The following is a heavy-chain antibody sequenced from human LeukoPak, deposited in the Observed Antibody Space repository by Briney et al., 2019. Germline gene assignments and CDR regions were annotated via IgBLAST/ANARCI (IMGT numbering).Heavy chain of an antibody. CDR2: IYYSGST. CDR3: AMQLSNDSYY. Sequence: ASETLSLTCTVSGGSLSRFYWSWLRQPPGKGLEWIGYIYYSGSTNYNPSLKSRVTISVDTSKNQFSLKLSSVTAADTAVYYCAMQLSNDSYYWGQRTLVTVSS. D-gene: IGHD1-1*01. V-gene: IGHV4-59*08. CDR1: GGSLSRFY. J-gene: IGHJ4*02.